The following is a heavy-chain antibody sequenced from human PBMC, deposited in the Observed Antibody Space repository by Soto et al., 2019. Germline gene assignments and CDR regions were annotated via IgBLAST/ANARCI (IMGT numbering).Heavy chain of an antibody. V-gene: IGHV3-48*02. CDR3: ARDPDGILDLDY. CDR1: GFTFSSFG. J-gene: IGHJ4*02. D-gene: IGHD1-1*01. CDR2: ITSDSSTR. Sequence: PGGSLRLSCAASGFTFSSFGMNWVRQAPGKGLEWISYITSDSSTRHYADFVKGRFTISRDNAKNSLYLQMNSLRDEDTAVYFCARDPDGILDLDYWGQGTQVTVSS.